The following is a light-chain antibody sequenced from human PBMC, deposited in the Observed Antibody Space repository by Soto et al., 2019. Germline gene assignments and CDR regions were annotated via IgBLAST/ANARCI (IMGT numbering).Light chain of an antibody. Sequence: QSALTQPASVSGSPGQTITISCTGTSCDVGGYKYFSCHQQHPAKPQKLIFYEVSERPAGLSHLSAGTKCGKTSFLIIGRLSADDADDYCCGSYTSSSTPVFGGGTKVTVL. CDR2: EVS. CDR1: SCDVGGYKY. V-gene: IGLV2-14*01. J-gene: IGLJ2*01. CDR3: GSYTSSSTPV.